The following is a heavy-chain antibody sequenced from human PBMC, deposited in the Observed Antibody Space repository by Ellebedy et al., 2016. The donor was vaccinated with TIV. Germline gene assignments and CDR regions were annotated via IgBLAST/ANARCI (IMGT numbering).Heavy chain of an antibody. Sequence: SVKVSXKASGGTFSSYAISWVRQAPGQGLEWMGGIIPIFGTANYAQKFQGRVTITADESTSTAYMELSSLRSEDTAVYYCARGVYSYGPPDYWGQGTLVTVSS. V-gene: IGHV1-69*13. CDR3: ARGVYSYGPPDY. CDR1: GGTFSSYA. J-gene: IGHJ4*02. CDR2: IIPIFGTA. D-gene: IGHD5-18*01.